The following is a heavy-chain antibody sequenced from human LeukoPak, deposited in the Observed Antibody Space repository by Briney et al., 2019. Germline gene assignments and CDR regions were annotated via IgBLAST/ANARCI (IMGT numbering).Heavy chain of an antibody. V-gene: IGHV4-39*01. CDR1: GDSFSSSSYY. CDR3: AGLSIVGATSSYYMDV. D-gene: IGHD1-26*01. CDR2: INYSGTT. J-gene: IGHJ6*03. Sequence: SETLSLTCSVSGDSFSSSSYYWGWIRQPPGQGLEWIGSINYSGTTYYNPSLKSRVTISVDTSKNQFSLRLSSVTVADTAVFYCAGLSIVGATSSYYMDVWGKGTTVTVSS.